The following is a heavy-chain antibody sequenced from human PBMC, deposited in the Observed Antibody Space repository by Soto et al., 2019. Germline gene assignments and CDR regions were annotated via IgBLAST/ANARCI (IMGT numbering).Heavy chain of an antibody. J-gene: IGHJ4*02. Sequence: QVQLVQSGAEVKKPGASVKVSCKASGYTFTGYYMHWVRQAPGQGLEWMGWINPNSGGTNYAQKFQGWVTMTRDTSISTAYMELSRLRSDDTAVYYCARGPRRIAAAGKSGYFDYWGQGTLVTVSS. V-gene: IGHV1-2*04. CDR3: ARGPRRIAAAGKSGYFDY. CDR2: INPNSGGT. D-gene: IGHD6-13*01. CDR1: GYTFTGYY.